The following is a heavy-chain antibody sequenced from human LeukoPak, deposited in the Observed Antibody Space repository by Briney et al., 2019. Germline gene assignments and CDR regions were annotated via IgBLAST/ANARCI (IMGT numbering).Heavy chain of an antibody. Sequence: ASVKVSCKASGYTFTGYYMHWVRQAPGQGLEWMGIINPSGGSTSYAQKFQGRVTMTRDTSTSTVYMELRSLRSDDTAVYYCAAITMVRGGFDYWGQGTLVTVSS. CDR1: GYTFTGYY. V-gene: IGHV1-46*01. CDR2: INPSGGST. D-gene: IGHD3-10*01. J-gene: IGHJ4*02. CDR3: AAITMVRGGFDY.